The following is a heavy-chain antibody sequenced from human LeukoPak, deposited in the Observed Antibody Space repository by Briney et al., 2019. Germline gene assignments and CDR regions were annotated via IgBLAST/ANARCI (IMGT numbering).Heavy chain of an antibody. Sequence: GGSLRLSCAASGFTFSSYSMNWVRQAPGKGLEWVSYISSSSSTIYYADSVKGRFTISRDNAKNSLYLQMNSLRAEDTAVYYCARDRVYLGHGSYGMDVWGQGTTVTVSS. CDR3: ARDRVYLGHGSYGMDV. V-gene: IGHV3-48*04. D-gene: IGHD2-8*01. CDR1: GFTFSSYS. J-gene: IGHJ6*02. CDR2: ISSSSSTI.